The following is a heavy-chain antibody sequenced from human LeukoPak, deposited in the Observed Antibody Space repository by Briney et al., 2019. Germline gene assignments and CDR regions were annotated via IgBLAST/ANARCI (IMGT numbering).Heavy chain of an antibody. Sequence: GGSLRLSCAASGFTFTNYAMTWVRQAPGKGLEWVSGISEGVGNTYYADSVKGWFTISRDHSKNTLYLQMNSLRAEDTALYYCAKREKGTTGRFFDYWGQGTLVTVSS. D-gene: IGHD4-17*01. CDR3: AKREKGTTGRFFDY. CDR1: GFTFTNYA. J-gene: IGHJ4*02. CDR2: ISEGVGNT. V-gene: IGHV3-23*01.